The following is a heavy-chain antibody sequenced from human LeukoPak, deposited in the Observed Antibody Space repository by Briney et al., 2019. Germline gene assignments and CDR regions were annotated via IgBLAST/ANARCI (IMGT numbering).Heavy chain of an antibody. V-gene: IGHV4-34*01. D-gene: IGHD1-26*01. Sequence: SETLSLTCAVYGGSFSGYYWSWIRQPPGKGLEWIGEINHSGSTNYNPSLKSRVTISVDTSKNQFSLKLSSVTAADTAVYYCARGGIVGATTSPHNWFDPWGQGTLVTVSS. CDR3: ARGGIVGATTSPHNWFDP. CDR2: INHSGST. CDR1: GGSFSGYY. J-gene: IGHJ5*02.